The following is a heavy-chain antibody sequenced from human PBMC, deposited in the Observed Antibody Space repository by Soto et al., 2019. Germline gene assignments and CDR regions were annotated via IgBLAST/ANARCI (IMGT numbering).Heavy chain of an antibody. CDR1: GYTFTSYG. CDR3: AKDSGRHYYGPGSQDF. CDR2: MNPSSANT. Sequence: ASVKVSCKASGYTFTSYGISWVRQATGQGLEWMGWMNPSSANTGYAQKFQGRVTMTRNTSISTAYMELNSLTSDDTAVYYCAKDSGRHYYGPGSQDFWGQGTLVTLSS. V-gene: IGHV1-8*02. J-gene: IGHJ4*02. D-gene: IGHD3-10*01.